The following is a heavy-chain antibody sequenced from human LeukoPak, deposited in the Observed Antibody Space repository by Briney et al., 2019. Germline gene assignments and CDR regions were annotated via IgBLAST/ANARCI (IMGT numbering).Heavy chain of an antibody. J-gene: IGHJ4*02. CDR3: ATEGGSYSFNH. CDR1: GFAVTELS. CDR2: FDPGDGET. Sequence: ASVKVSCKVSGFAVTELSIHWVRQAPGKGLEWMGGFDPGDGETLYAQKFQGRLTMTADTTSDTVCMELSSLLSEDTAVFYCATEGGSYSFNHWGQGTLVTVSS. D-gene: IGHD1-26*01. V-gene: IGHV1-24*01.